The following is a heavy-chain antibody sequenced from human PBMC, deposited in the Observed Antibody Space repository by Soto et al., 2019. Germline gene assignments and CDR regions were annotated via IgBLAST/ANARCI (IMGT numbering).Heavy chain of an antibody. CDR2: MNPNTGNT. CDR1: GYTFMSFD. CDR3: ARRKERSGPYYLDS. J-gene: IGHJ4*02. D-gene: IGHD6-25*01. V-gene: IGHV1-8*01. Sequence: GSVKCSCKASGYTFMSFDINWVRQATGQGLEWMGWMNPNTGNTGYEQKFQGRVTMTRNTSMGTAYMELSSLTSEDTAVYYCARRKERSGPYYLDSWGQGTLVTVSS.